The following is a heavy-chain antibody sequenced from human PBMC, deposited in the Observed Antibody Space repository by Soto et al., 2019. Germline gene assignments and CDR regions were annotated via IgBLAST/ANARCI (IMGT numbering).Heavy chain of an antibody. CDR3: AKDVHYGDYLPPFDY. CDR1: GFTFSSYA. Sequence: GGSLRLSCAASGFTFSSYAMSWVRQAPGKGLEWVSAISGSGGSTYYADSVKGRFTISRDNSKNTLYLQMNSLRAEDTAVYYCAKDVHYGDYLPPFDYWGQGTLVTVSS. CDR2: ISGSGGST. D-gene: IGHD4-17*01. V-gene: IGHV3-23*01. J-gene: IGHJ4*02.